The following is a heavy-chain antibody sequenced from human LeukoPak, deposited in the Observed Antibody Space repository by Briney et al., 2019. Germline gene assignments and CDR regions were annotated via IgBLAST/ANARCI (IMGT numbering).Heavy chain of an antibody. CDR2: IRGKAYGGTT. V-gene: IGHV3-49*04. J-gene: IGHJ4*02. Sequence: GGSLRLSCTTSGFTFRDYVMNWVRQAPGKGLEWVGFIRGKAYGGTTEYAASVKGRFTISRDDSKSIAYLQMNSLNAEDTAVYSCTKGSCSGGTCYSNSWGQGTLVTVSS. CDR3: TKGSCSGGTCYSNS. D-gene: IGHD2-15*01. CDR1: GFTFRDYV.